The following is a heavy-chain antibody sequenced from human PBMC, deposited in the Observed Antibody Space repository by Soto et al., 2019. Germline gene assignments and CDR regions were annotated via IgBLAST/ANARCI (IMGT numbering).Heavy chain of an antibody. CDR1: GGSISSSSYY. D-gene: IGHD6-6*01. Sequence: SETLSLTCTVSGGSISSSSYYWGWIRQPPGKGLEWIGSIYYSGSTYYNPSLKSRVTISVDTSKNQFSLKLGSVTAADTAVYYCARPAYSSSPPYYFDYWGQGTLVTVSS. CDR2: IYYSGST. J-gene: IGHJ4*02. V-gene: IGHV4-39*01. CDR3: ARPAYSSSPPYYFDY.